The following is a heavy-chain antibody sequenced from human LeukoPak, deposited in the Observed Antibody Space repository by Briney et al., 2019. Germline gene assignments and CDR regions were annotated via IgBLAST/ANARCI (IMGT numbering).Heavy chain of an antibody. D-gene: IGHD1-7*01. CDR3: ARDLTGTNWFDP. V-gene: IGHV1-69*05. Sequence: ASVKVSCKASGGTFNSYGISWVRQAPGQGLEWMGGIIAIRGTANYAQKFQGRVTITTDEYTSTAYMELSSLRSEDTAVYYCARDLTGTNWFDPWGQGTLVTVSS. CDR1: GGTFNSYG. CDR2: IIAIRGTA. J-gene: IGHJ5*02.